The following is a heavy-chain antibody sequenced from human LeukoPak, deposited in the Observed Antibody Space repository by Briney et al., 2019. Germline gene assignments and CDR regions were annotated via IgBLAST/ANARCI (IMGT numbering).Heavy chain of an antibody. Sequence: GGSLRLSCAASGFTFNFYWMSWVRQAPGKGLEWVATIKRDGTEKYYVDPVKGRFTISRDNAKNSLYLQMNSLRVEDTAVYYCARLVGDRTIYDYWGQGALVTVSS. CDR2: IKRDGTEK. D-gene: IGHD1-26*01. CDR3: ARLVGDRTIYDY. J-gene: IGHJ4*02. CDR1: GFTFNFYW. V-gene: IGHV3-7*01.